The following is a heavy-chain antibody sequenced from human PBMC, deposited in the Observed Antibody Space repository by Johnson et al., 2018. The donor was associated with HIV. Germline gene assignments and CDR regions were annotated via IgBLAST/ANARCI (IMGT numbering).Heavy chain of an antibody. CDR1: GFTFSSNW. CDR2: IRYDGNNT. V-gene: IGHV3-30*02. Sequence: QVQLVESGGGLVQPGGSLRLSCAASGFTFSSNWMHWVRQAPGKGLEWVAFIRYDGNNTYYADSVKGRFTISRDNSKNTLYLQMNSLRAEDTAVDYGARQTLRAFEIWGQGTRVTVSA. CDR3: ARQTLRAFEI. J-gene: IGHJ3*02.